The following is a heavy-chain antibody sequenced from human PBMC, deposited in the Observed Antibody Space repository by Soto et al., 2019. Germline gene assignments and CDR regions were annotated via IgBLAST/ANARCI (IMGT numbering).Heavy chain of an antibody. CDR2: ISAYNGNT. J-gene: IGHJ3*02. V-gene: IGHV1-18*01. Sequence: QVQLVQSGAEVKKPGASVKVSCKASGYTFTSYGISWVRQAPGQGPEWMGWISAYNGNTNCAQKLQGRVTMTTDTSTSTAYMELRSLTSDVTAVYYCAGERPVVTVADAFDIWGQGTMVTVSS. CDR3: AGERPVVTVADAFDI. D-gene: IGHD2-21*02. CDR1: GYTFTSYG.